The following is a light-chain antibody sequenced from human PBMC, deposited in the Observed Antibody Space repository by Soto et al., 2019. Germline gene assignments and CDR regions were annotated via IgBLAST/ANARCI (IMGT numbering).Light chain of an antibody. CDR1: SGHSNYA. J-gene: IGLJ3*02. V-gene: IGLV4-69*01. CDR3: QTWGTGIQV. Sequence: QLVLTQSPSASASLGASVKLTCTLSSGHSNYAIAWHQQQPEKGPRYLMKLNSDGNHSKGDGIPDRFSGSSSGAERYLSISSHTFEEEADYYCQTWGTGIQVFGGGTKLTVL. CDR2: LNSDGNH.